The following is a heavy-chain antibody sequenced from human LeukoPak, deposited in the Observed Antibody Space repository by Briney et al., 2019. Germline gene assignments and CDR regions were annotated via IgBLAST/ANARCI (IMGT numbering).Heavy chain of an antibody. Sequence: SETLSLTCTVSGGSISSGSYYWSWIRQPAGKGLEWIGRIYTSGSTSYNPSLKSRVTISVDTSKNQFSLKLSSVTAADTAVYYCARTSYYYDSSGYYYYFDYWGQGTLVTVSS. CDR2: IYTSGST. V-gene: IGHV4-61*02. J-gene: IGHJ4*02. D-gene: IGHD3-22*01. CDR1: GGSISSGSYY. CDR3: ARTSYYYDSSGYYYYFDY.